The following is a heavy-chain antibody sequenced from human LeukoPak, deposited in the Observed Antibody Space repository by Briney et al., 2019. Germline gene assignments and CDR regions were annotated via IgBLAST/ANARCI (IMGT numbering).Heavy chain of an antibody. J-gene: IGHJ4*02. Sequence: GRSLRLSCAASGFTFSSYAMHWVRQAPGKGLEWVAVISYDGSNKYYADSVKGRFTISRDNSKNTLYLQMSSLRAEDTAVYYCARGHDILTGLGDYWGQGTLVTVSS. D-gene: IGHD3-9*01. CDR2: ISYDGSNK. CDR3: ARGHDILTGLGDY. CDR1: GFTFSSYA. V-gene: IGHV3-30*04.